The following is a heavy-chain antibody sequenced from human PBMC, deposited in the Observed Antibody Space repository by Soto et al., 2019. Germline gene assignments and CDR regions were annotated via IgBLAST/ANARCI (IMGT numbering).Heavy chain of an antibody. CDR3: AREYTYGSNFFDC. CDR1: GGSISSAAYY. V-gene: IGHV4-31*01. Sequence: QVQLQESGPGLVKPSQTLSLTCTVSGGSISSAAYYWSWIRQHPGQGLEWLEYISHSGSTYYTPSHKSPVIISADTAKNQSSLKLTSVTAADTAVYYCAREYTYGSNFFDCWGQGALVTVSS. CDR2: ISHSGST. D-gene: IGHD5-18*01. J-gene: IGHJ4*02.